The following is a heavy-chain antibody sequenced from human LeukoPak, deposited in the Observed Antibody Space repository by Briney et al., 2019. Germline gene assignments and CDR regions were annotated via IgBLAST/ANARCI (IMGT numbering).Heavy chain of an antibody. D-gene: IGHD5-24*01. V-gene: IGHV4-34*01. Sequence: SETLSLTCADYGGSFNGYYWSWIRQPPGKALYWIGEINHSGSTNYNPSLKSRFTISVDTSKRQFSLKLSSVTVADTAVYYCARVCGDGYMFDYWGQGTLVTVSS. CDR3: ARVCGDGYMFDY. CDR2: INHSGST. CDR1: GGSFNGYY. J-gene: IGHJ4*02.